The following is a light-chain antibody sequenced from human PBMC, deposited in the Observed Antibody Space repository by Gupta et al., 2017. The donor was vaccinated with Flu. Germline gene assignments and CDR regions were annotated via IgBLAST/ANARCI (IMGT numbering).Light chain of an antibody. V-gene: IGLV1-40*01. CDR1: SSNIGAGYD. Sequence: QPVLTQPPSVSGAPGQRVTISCTGSSSNIGAGYDVHWYQQIPGTAPKVLIYGNSNRPSGVPDRFSGSKSVTSASLAINGLQAEDEADYYCQSYDNSLSGSKVFGGGTKLTVL. CDR3: QSYDNSLSGSKV. J-gene: IGLJ3*02. CDR2: GNS.